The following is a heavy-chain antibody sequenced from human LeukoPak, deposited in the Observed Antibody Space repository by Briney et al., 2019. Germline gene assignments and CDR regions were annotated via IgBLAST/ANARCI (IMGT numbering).Heavy chain of an antibody. D-gene: IGHD2-15*01. CDR1: GGTFSSYA. J-gene: IGHJ3*01. Sequence: ASVKVSCKASGGTFSSYAISWVRQAPGQGLEWMGRIIPTLGIANYAQKFQGRVTITADKSTSTAYMELSSLRSEDTAVYYCARDRRNICSGDRCYYHGFDVWGQGTMVTVSS. V-gene: IGHV1-69*04. CDR3: ARDRRNICSGDRCYYHGFDV. CDR2: IIPTLGIA.